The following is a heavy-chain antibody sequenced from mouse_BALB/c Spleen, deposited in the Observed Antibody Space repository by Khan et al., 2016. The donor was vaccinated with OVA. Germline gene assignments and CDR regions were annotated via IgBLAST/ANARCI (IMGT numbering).Heavy chain of an antibody. CDR3: AIYHGYFDV. CDR1: GYSFTGYY. J-gene: IGHJ1*01. CDR2: VNPNNGGT. V-gene: IGHV1-18*01. Sequence: EVKLMESGPDLVKPGASVKISCKASGYSFTGYYIHWVKQSHGKSLEWIGRVNPNNGGTSYNQKFKGKAILTVDKSSNTAYMELRSLTSEYAAVDSYAIYHGYFDVWGAGTTVTGAS.